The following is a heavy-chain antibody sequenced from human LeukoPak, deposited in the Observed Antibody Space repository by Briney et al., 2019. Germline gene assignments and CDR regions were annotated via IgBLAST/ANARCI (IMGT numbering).Heavy chain of an antibody. V-gene: IGHV3-23*01. CDR2: ITGSGGST. D-gene: IGHD3-22*01. J-gene: IGHJ3*02. CDR3: ARDDSSGPDAFDI. Sequence: PGGSLRLSCAASGFTFDDYAMHWVRQAPGKGLEWVSGITGSGGSTYYADSVKGRFTISRDNSKNTLYLQMNSLRAEDTAVYYCARDDSSGPDAFDIWGQGTMVTVSS. CDR1: GFTFDDYA.